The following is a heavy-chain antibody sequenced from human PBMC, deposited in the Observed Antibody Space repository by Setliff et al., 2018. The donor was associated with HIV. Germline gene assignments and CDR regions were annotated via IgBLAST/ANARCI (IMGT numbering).Heavy chain of an antibody. D-gene: IGHD2-8*01. Sequence: SGPTLVNPTQTLTLTCTFSGFSLSTSGVGVGWIRQPPGKALDWLALIYWDGDKGYSPSLRSRLTITKDTSKNQLVLTMTNMDPVDTATYYCAHGVYQTRLYGMDVWGQGTTVTVSS. CDR1: GFSLSTSGVG. CDR2: IYWDGDK. V-gene: IGHV2-5*02. CDR3: AHGVYQTRLYGMDV. J-gene: IGHJ6*02.